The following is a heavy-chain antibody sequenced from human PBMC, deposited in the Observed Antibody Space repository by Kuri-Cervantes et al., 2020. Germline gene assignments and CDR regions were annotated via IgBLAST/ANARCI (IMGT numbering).Heavy chain of an antibody. CDR3: AIDRGGCSGGSCSSDYFDD. CDR1: GLTFRNHG. CDR2: IWNDGTTT. Sequence: GESLKISCAASGLTFRNHGLHWVRQTPDKRLEWVALIWNDGTTTFYADSVKGRFTISRDNSKNTLHLQMNSLRVEDTAVYYCAIDRGGCSGGSCSSDYFDDWGQGTLVTVSS. V-gene: IGHV3-33*03. D-gene: IGHD2-15*01. J-gene: IGHJ4*02.